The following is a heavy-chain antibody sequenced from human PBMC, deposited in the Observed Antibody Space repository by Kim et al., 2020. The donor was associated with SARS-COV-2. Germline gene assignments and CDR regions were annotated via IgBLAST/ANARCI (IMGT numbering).Heavy chain of an antibody. V-gene: IGHV7-4-1*02. Sequence: ASVKVSCKASGYTFTKYAISWVRQTPGQGLEWMGWINTNTGNPTYVQDFIGRFVFSLDTSVSTAYLQISSLKAEDTAVYYCATNVVVVPATTWGPNWFDPSGQGTLVTVSS. D-gene: IGHD2-2*01. CDR2: INTNTGNP. J-gene: IGHJ5*02. CDR3: ATNVVVVPATTWGPNWFDP. CDR1: GYTFTKYA.